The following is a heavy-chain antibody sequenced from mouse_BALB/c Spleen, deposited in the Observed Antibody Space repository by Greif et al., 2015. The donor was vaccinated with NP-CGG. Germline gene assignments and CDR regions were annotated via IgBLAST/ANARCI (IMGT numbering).Heavy chain of an antibody. Sequence: EVKLVESGGGLVKPGGSLKLSCAASGFTFSDYYMYWVRQTPEKRLEWVATISDGGSYTYYPDSVKGRFTISRDNAKNNLYLQMSSLKSEDTAMYYCAREGYDYDGYWGQGTSVTVSS. J-gene: IGHJ4*01. CDR2: ISDGGSYT. V-gene: IGHV5-4*02. D-gene: IGHD2-4*01. CDR1: GFTFSDYY. CDR3: AREGYDYDGY.